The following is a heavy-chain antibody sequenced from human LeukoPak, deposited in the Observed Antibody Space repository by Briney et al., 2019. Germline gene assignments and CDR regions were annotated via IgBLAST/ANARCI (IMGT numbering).Heavy chain of an antibody. CDR1: GYTFTSYG. Sequence: ASVKVSCKASGYTFTSYGISWVRQAPGRGLEWLGWISAYNGNTNYAQKLQGRVTMTTDTSTSTAYMELRSLRSDDTAVYYCARMPMVRGVIPYFDYWGQGTLVTVSS. CDR2: ISAYNGNT. CDR3: ARMPMVRGVIPYFDY. V-gene: IGHV1-18*01. D-gene: IGHD3-10*01. J-gene: IGHJ4*02.